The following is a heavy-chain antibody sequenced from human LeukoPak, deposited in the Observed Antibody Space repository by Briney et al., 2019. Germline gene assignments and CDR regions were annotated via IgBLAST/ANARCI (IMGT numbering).Heavy chain of an antibody. Sequence: PGGSLRLSCAASGFTFSNYGMHWVRQAPGKGLEWVAFIRYDGSNKYYADSVKGRFTISRDNSKNTLYLQMNSLRAEDTAVYYCARRRSSINYYYYYYMDVWGKGTTVTISS. CDR2: IRYDGSNK. CDR1: GFTFSNYG. D-gene: IGHD6-13*01. CDR3: ARRRSSINYYYYYYMDV. J-gene: IGHJ6*03. V-gene: IGHV3-30*02.